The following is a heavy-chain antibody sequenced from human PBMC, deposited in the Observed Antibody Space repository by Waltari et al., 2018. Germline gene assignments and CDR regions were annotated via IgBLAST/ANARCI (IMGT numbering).Heavy chain of an antibody. Sequence: HLLESGGRLVQPGGSLRLSCAPSGFRFSNSVLGWVRQPPGKGLEWGSSISPVYTTFYAQSVRGRFIISRDASRTTVYLQMNSLSAEDTAVYYCAQYNHGSYEPPLRHWGQGTLVTVSS. J-gene: IGHJ4*02. D-gene: IGHD3-3*01. CDR3: AQYNHGSYEPPLRH. V-gene: IGHV3-23*01. CDR1: GFRFSNSV. CDR2: ISPVYTT.